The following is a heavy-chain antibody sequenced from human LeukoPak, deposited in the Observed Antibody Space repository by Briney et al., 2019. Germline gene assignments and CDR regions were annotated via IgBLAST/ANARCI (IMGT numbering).Heavy chain of an antibody. J-gene: IGHJ2*01. CDR1: GFTFSSYG. V-gene: IGHV3-30*03. CDR3: ARDMERSFWYFDL. CDR2: ISYDGSIK. D-gene: IGHD3-10*01. Sequence: PGRSLRLSCAASGFTFSSYGMHWVRQAPGKGLEWVAVISYDGSIKHYADSVKGRFTISRDNFKNTGYLQMNSLRAEDTAVYYCARDMERSFWYFDLWGRGTLVTVSS.